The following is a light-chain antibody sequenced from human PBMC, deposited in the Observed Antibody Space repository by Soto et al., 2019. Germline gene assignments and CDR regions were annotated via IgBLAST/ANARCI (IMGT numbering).Light chain of an antibody. CDR2: EVS. Sequence: QSVLTQPPSASGSPGQSVTISCTGTSSDVGGYNYVSWYQQHPGKAPQLMIYEVSKRPSGVPDRFSGSKSGNTASLTVSGLQPEDEVDYSCSSYAGSNKSVVGTGTKLTVL. J-gene: IGLJ1*01. CDR3: SSYAGSNKSV. V-gene: IGLV2-8*01. CDR1: SSDVGGYNY.